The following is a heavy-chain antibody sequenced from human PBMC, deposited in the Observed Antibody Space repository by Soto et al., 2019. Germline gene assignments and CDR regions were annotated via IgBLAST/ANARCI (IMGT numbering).Heavy chain of an antibody. V-gene: IGHV1-18*01. Sequence: ASVKVSCKASGYTFTSYGISWVRQAPGQGLEWMGWISAYNGNTNYAQKLQGRVTMTTDTSTSTAYMELRSLRSDDTAVDYCARCRPGWWGGGDFDYWGQGTLVTVSS. CDR3: ARCRPGWWGGGDFDY. CDR1: GYTFTSYG. J-gene: IGHJ4*02. CDR2: ISAYNGNT. D-gene: IGHD2-15*01.